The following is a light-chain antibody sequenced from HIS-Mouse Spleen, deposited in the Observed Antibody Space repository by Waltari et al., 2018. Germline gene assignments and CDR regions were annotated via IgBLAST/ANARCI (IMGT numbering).Light chain of an antibody. CDR1: SSDFGSYNL. CDR2: EVS. CDR3: SSYTSSSTWV. J-gene: IGLJ3*02. V-gene: IGLV2-14*02. Sequence: QSALTQPASVSGSPGQSITISCTGTSSDFGSYNLVSWYQQHPGKAPKLMIYEVSNRPSGVSNRFSGSKSGNTASLTISGLQAEDEADYYCSSYTSSSTWVFGGGTKLTVL.